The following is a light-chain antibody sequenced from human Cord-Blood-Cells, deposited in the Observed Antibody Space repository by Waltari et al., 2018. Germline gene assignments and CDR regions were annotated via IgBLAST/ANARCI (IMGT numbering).Light chain of an antibody. Sequence: QSALTQPASVSGSPGQSITIPCTGTSSDVGRHNLFSWYQQHPGKAPKLMIYEGSKRPSGVSNRFSGSKSGNTASLTISGLQAEDEADYYCCSYAGPYVVFGGGTKLTVL. CDR2: EGS. CDR1: SSDVGRHNL. J-gene: IGLJ2*01. CDR3: CSYAGPYVV. V-gene: IGLV2-23*01.